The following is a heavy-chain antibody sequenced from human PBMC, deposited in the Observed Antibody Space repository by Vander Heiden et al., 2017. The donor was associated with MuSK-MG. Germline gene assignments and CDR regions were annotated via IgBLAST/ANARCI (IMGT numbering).Heavy chain of an antibody. D-gene: IGHD2-15*01. CDR1: GFTFSSYS. J-gene: IGHJ4*02. V-gene: IGHV3-48*01. Sequence: EVQLVESGGGLVQPGGSLRLSCAASGFTFSSYSMNWVRQAPGKGLEWVSYISSSSSTIYYADSVKGRFTISRYNAKNSLYLQMNSLRAEDTAVYYCASPILGYCSGGSCRNTDYWGQGTLVTVSS. CDR2: ISSSSSTI. CDR3: ASPILGYCSGGSCRNTDY.